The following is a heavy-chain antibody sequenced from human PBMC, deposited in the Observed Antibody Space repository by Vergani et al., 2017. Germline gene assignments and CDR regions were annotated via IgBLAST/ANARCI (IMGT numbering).Heavy chain of an antibody. CDR2: IYNSGST. J-gene: IGHJ5*02. Sequence: QLQLQESGPGLVKPSETLSLTCTVSGGPISSSSYNWGWIRQPPGKGLEWIGSIYNSGSTHYNPSLKSRVTITVDPSKNQFSLKVSSVTAADTAMYYCARETLYYEWFDPWGQGTLVTVSS. CDR3: ARETLYYEWFDP. CDR1: GGPISSSSYN. D-gene: IGHD3-3*01. V-gene: IGHV4-39*07.